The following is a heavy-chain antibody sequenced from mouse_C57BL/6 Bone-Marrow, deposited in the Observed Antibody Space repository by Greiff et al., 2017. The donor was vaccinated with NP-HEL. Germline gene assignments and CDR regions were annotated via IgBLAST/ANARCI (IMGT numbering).Heavy chain of an antibody. CDR1: GYTFTSYW. Sequence: QVQLQQPGAELVKPGASVKMSCKASGYTFTSYWITWVKQRPGQGLEWIGDIYPGSGSTNYNEKFKSKATLTVDTSSSTAYMQLSSLTSEDSAFYYCAREGGYYPYWYFDVWGTGTTVTVSS. V-gene: IGHV1-55*01. J-gene: IGHJ1*03. CDR2: IYPGSGST. D-gene: IGHD2-3*01. CDR3: AREGGYYPYWYFDV.